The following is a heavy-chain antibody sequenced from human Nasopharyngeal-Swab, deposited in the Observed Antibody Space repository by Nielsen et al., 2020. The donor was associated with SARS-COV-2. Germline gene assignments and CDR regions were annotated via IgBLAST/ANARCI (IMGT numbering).Heavy chain of an antibody. J-gene: IGHJ4*02. D-gene: IGHD1-14*01. CDR2: ISYDGTNK. CDR3: VRDYNRRLDY. V-gene: IGHV3-30-3*01. Sequence: GESLKISCSASGFTFSSYAMHWVRQSPGKGLEWVALISYDGTNKDYADSVKGRFTLSRDNSINTLYLQMNSLRPEDTALYYCVRDYNRRLDYWGQGTLVTVSS. CDR1: GFTFSSYA.